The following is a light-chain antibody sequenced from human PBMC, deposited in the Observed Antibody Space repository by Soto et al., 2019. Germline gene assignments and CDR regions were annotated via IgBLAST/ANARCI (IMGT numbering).Light chain of an antibody. Sequence: QSALTQPASVSGSPGQSITISCTGTSSDIGGYNYVSWYQQHPGKAPKLMIYEVSNRPSGVSNRFSGSKSVNTASLTISGLQAEDEADYCCTSYTSSSTNYVFGTGTKLTVL. V-gene: IGLV2-14*01. J-gene: IGLJ1*01. CDR2: EVS. CDR3: TSYTSSSTNYV. CDR1: SSDIGGYNY.